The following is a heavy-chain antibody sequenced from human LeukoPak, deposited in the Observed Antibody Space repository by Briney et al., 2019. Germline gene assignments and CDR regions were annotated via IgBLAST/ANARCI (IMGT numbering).Heavy chain of an antibody. V-gene: IGHV1-24*01. D-gene: IGHD6-19*01. Sequence: GASVKVSCKVSGYTLTELSMHWVRQAPGKGLEWMGGFDPEDGETIYAQKFQGRVTMTEDTSTDTAYMELSSLRSEDTAVYYCVVKTTPVAGTRGGFRLDPLSRWFDPWGQGTLVTVSS. CDR3: VVKTTPVAGTRGGFRLDPLSRWFDP. J-gene: IGHJ5*02. CDR2: FDPEDGET. CDR1: GYTLTELS.